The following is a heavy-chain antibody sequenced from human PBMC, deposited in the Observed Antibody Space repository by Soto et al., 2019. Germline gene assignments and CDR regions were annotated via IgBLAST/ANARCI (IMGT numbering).Heavy chain of an antibody. CDR1: GGTFSSYA. D-gene: IGHD2-15*01. CDR3: ARDLGKVVAAKFGVSGDNAFDI. V-gene: IGHV1-69*01. Sequence: QVQLVQSGAEVKKPGSSVKVSCKASGGTFSSYAISWVRQAPGQGLEWMGGIIPIFGTANYAQKFQGRVTITADESTSTAYMEMSSLRSEDTDVYYCARDLGKVVAAKFGVSGDNAFDIWGQGTMVTVSS. CDR2: IIPIFGTA. J-gene: IGHJ3*02.